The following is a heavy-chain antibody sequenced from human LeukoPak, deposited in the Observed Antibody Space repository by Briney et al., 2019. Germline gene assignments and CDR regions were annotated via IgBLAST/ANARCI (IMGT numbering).Heavy chain of an antibody. CDR2: IYYSGTT. V-gene: IGHV4-59*01. D-gene: IGHD6-19*01. CDR3: ARVMGSGWTGFDY. CDR1: GGSISNYY. Sequence: TSETLSLTCTVSGGSISNYYWSWIRQPPGKGLEWIGYIYYSGTTNYSPSLKSRVTISVDTSKNQFSLKLSSVTAADPAVYYRARVMGSGWTGFDYWGQGTLVTVSS. J-gene: IGHJ4*02.